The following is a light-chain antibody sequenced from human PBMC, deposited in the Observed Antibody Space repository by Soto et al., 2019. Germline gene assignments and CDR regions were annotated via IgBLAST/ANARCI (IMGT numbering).Light chain of an antibody. V-gene: IGKV3-11*01. CDR3: QQRSNWPPT. CDR2: DTS. CDR1: QSVSRY. J-gene: IGKJ4*01. Sequence: EIELTQSPATLSLSPGERATLSCRASQSVSRYLAWYQQKPGQAPRLLIYDTSNRATGTPARFSGSGSGTDFTLTISSLEPEDFAVYYCQQRSNWPPTFGGGTKVEIK.